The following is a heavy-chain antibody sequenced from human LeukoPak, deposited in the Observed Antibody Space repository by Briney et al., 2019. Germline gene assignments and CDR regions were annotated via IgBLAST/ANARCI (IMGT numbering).Heavy chain of an antibody. D-gene: IGHD6-13*01. CDR3: ARRWYSSSWYGGLFDY. CDR1: GGSISSSSYY. J-gene: IGHJ4*02. Sequence: PSETLSLTCTVSGGSISSSSYYWGWLRQPPGKGLEWIGSIYYSGSTYYNPSLKSRVTISVDTSKNQFSLKLSSVTAADTAVYYCARRWYSSSWYGGLFDYWGQGTLVTVSS. V-gene: IGHV4-39*01. CDR2: IYYSGST.